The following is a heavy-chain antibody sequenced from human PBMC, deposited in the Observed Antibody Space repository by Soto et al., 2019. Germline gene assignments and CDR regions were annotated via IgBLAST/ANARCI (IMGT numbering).Heavy chain of an antibody. V-gene: IGHV4-4*02. CDR2: VYHTGYT. CDR3: ATRRDWGAV. CDR1: GGSISTMDW. J-gene: IGHJ4*02. D-gene: IGHD2-21*02. Sequence: SETLSLTCAVSGGSISTMDWWTWVRQPPGKGLQWIGEVYHTGYTNYNPSLQSRVTISIDESRTSFSLNLDSVTATDTAVYYCATRRDWGAVWGQGTLVTVSS.